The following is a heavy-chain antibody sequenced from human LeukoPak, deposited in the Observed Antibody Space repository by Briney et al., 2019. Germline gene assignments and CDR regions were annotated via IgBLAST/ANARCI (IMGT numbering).Heavy chain of an antibody. D-gene: IGHD3-22*01. Sequence: PGGSLRLSCAASGFTFSSYWMSWVRQAPGKGLEWVANIKQDGSEKYYVDSVKGRLTISRDNAKNSLYLQMNSLRAEDTAVYYCARDPYYYDSSGFAFDIWGQGTMVTVSS. J-gene: IGHJ3*02. V-gene: IGHV3-7*01. CDR2: IKQDGSEK. CDR1: GFTFSSYW. CDR3: ARDPYYYDSSGFAFDI.